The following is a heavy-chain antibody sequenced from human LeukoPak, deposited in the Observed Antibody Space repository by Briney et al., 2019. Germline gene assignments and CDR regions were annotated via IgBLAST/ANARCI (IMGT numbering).Heavy chain of an antibody. CDR1: GGSISSYY. CDR3: ARDDPYGMDV. V-gene: IGHV4-59*01. Sequence: SETPSLTCTVSGGSISSYYWSWIRQPPGKGLEWIGYIYYSGSTNYNPSLKSRVTISVDTSKNQFSLKLSSVTAADTAVYYCARDDPYGMDVWGQGTTVTVSS. CDR2: IYYSGST. J-gene: IGHJ6*02.